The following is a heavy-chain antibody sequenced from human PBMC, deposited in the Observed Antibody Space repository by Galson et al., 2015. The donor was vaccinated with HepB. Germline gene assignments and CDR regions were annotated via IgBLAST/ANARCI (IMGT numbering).Heavy chain of an antibody. CDR3: ATQEINIWIAANYYDSSGYPDY. Sequence: QSGAEVKKPGESLRISCKGSGYSFTSYWISWVRQMPGKGLEWMGRIDPSDSYTNYSPSFQGHVTISADKSISTAYLQWSSLKASDTAMYYCATQEINIWIAANYYDSSGYPDYWGQGTLVTVSS. D-gene: IGHD3-22*01. V-gene: IGHV5-10-1*01. J-gene: IGHJ4*02. CDR1: GYSFTSYW. CDR2: IDPSDSYT.